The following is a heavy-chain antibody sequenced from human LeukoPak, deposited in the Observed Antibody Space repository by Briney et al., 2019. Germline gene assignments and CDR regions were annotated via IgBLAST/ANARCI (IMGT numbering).Heavy chain of an antibody. CDR3: AGTLRYFDWLSY. J-gene: IGHJ4*02. V-gene: IGHV4-30-4*07. CDR2: IYYSGST. Sequence: SETLSLTCAVSGGSISSGGYSWSWIRQPPGKGLEWIGYIYYSGSTYYNPSLKSRVTISVDTSKNQFSLKLSSVTAADTAVYYCAGTLRYFDWLSYWGQGTLVTVSS. D-gene: IGHD3-9*01. CDR1: GGSISSGGYS.